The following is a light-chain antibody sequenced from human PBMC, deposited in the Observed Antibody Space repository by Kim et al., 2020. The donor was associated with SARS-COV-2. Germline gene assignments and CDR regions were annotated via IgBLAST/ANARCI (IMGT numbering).Light chain of an antibody. CDR1: SKEGGNQG. V-gene: IGLV10-54*04. CDR2: RNK. CDR3: SAWDISLRTWV. J-gene: IGLJ3*02. Sequence: QTAKDNGTGKSKEGGNQGAAWRQQHQGIPPKLVSYRNKKRPSGISERFSESRSGNTDALTIAGLQPEDEADDYCSAWDISLRTWVFGGGTQLTVL.